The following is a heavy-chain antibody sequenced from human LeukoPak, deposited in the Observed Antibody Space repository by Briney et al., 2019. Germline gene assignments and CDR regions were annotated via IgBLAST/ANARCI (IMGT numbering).Heavy chain of an antibody. J-gene: IGHJ4*02. Sequence: GGSLRLSCAASGFTFSNAWMNWVRQAPGTGLEWVGRIKSKTDGGTTDYAAPVKGRFTISRDDSKNTLYLQMNSLKTEDTAVYYCTTDWSVLLWFGELSFWGQGTLVTVSS. D-gene: IGHD3-10*01. CDR1: GFTFSNAW. CDR3: TTDWSVLLWFGELSF. V-gene: IGHV3-15*07. CDR2: IKSKTDGGTT.